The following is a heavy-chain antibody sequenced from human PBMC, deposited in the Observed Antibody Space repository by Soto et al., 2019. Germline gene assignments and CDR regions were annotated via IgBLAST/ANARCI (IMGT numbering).Heavy chain of an antibody. J-gene: IGHJ5*02. Sequence: SQTLSLTCAISGDSVSSNSAAWNWIRQSPPRGLEWLGRTYYRSKWYNDYAVSVKSRITINPDTSKNQFSLQLNSVTPEDTAVYYCARDVIAAAGTLVVWFDPWGQGTLVTVSS. CDR3: ARDVIAAAGTLVVWFDP. CDR2: TYYRSKWYN. V-gene: IGHV6-1*01. D-gene: IGHD6-13*01. CDR1: GDSVSSNSAA.